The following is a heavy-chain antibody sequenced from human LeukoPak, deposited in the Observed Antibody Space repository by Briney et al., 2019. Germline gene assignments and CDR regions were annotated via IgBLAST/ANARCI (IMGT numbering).Heavy chain of an antibody. CDR3: ARGPYPYGDLDY. J-gene: IGHJ4*02. V-gene: IGHV4-38-2*01. CDR1: GYSISSASY. Sequence: PSETLSLTCAVSGYSISSASYWGWIRQPPGKGLEWIGNIYHSGSPYYNPSLKSRVTISVDTSKNQFSLKLSSVTAADTAVYYCARGPYPYGDLDYWGQGTLVTVSS. D-gene: IGHD4-17*01. CDR2: IYHSGSP.